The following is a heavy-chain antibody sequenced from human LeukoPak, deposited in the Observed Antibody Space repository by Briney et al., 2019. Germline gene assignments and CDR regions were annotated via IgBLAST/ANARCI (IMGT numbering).Heavy chain of an antibody. J-gene: IGHJ4*02. V-gene: IGHV3-7*01. CDR1: GFTFSSYW. D-gene: IGHD3-22*01. CDR2: IKQDESEK. CDR3: AREGSGVFSGGYFEY. Sequence: GGSLRLSCAASGFTFSSYWMSWVRQAPGKGLEWVANIKQDESEKYYVDSVKGRFTISRDNAKNSLYLQMNSLRAEDMAVYYCAREGSGVFSGGYFEYWGQGTLVTVSS.